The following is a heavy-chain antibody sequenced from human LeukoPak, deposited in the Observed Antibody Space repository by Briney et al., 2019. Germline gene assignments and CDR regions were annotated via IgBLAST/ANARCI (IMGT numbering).Heavy chain of an antibody. CDR3: ARGTIGSYSSVHD. J-gene: IGHJ1*01. D-gene: IGHD1-26*01. Sequence: ASVKVSCKASGYSFIGYYMHWVRQAPGQGLQWVGWINPKSGGTNSAQRFQGRVSMTTDTSSATAYMGLSRLTSDDTAVYFCARGTIGSYSSVHDWGQGTLITVSS. CDR2: INPKSGGT. V-gene: IGHV1-2*02. CDR1: GYSFIGYY.